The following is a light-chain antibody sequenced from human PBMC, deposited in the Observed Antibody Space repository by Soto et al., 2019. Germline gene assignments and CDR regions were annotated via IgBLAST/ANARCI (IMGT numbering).Light chain of an antibody. V-gene: IGKV3-20*01. CDR2: GAS. CDR1: QSVSSSY. CDR3: QQYGSSPTWT. J-gene: IGKJ1*01. Sequence: EIVLTQSPGTLSLSPGERATISCRASQSVSSSYLAWYQQKTGQAPRLLIYGASSRATGIPDRFSGSGSGTDFTLTISSLEPEDFAVYYCQQYGSSPTWTFGQGTKV.